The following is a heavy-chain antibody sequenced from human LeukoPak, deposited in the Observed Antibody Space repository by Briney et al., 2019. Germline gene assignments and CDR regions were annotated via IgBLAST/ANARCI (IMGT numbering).Heavy chain of an antibody. V-gene: IGHV4-59*02. J-gene: IGHJ4*02. Sequence: ASETLSLTCTVYGGSVSSYYWNWIRQPPGKGLEWIGYIYYSGSTNYNPSLKSRVTISVDTSKNQFSLKLNSVTAADTAVYYCARWDSGSYFLDYWGQGTLVTVSS. CDR1: GGSVSSYY. CDR2: IYYSGST. CDR3: ARWDSGSYFLDY. D-gene: IGHD1-26*01.